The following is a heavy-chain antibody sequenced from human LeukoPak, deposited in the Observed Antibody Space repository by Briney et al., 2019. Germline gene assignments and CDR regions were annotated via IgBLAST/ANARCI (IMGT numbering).Heavy chain of an antibody. CDR3: AREPGYSGSYYWKKPRYNWFDP. D-gene: IGHD1-26*01. Sequence: SETLSLTCTVSGGSISSGDYYWSWIRQPPGKGLEWIGYIYYSGSTYYNPSLKSRVTISVDTSKNQFSLKLSSVTAADTAVYYCAREPGYSGSYYWKKPRYNWFDPWGQGTLVTVSS. CDR2: IYYSGST. J-gene: IGHJ5*02. V-gene: IGHV4-30-4*08. CDR1: GGSISSGDYY.